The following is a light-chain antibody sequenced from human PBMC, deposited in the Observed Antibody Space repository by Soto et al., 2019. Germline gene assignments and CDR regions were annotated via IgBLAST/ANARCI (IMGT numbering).Light chain of an antibody. CDR3: QQYESYSAT. V-gene: IGKV1-5*01. Sequence: DIQMTQFPSTLSASVGDTVTITCRASQSVSGWLAWYQQKPGQAPRLLIYDASALVRGVPSRFTGSGSGTDFTLTISSLQPEDFATSFCQQYESYSATLGQGTKVDIK. CDR1: QSVSGW. J-gene: IGKJ1*01. CDR2: DAS.